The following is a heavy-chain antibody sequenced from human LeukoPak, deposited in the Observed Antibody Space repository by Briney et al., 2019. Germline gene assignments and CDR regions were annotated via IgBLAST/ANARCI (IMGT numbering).Heavy chain of an antibody. CDR2: IRNKANIYTT. CDR3: ARAPNSGTLGEDY. Sequence: GGSLRLSCAASGFTFSDHYMDWVRQAPGKGLESVGRIRNKANIYTTEYAASVKGRFTISRDDSKNSLYLQMNSLKTEDTAVYYCARAPNSGTLGEDYWGQGTLVTVSS. D-gene: IGHD1-26*01. J-gene: IGHJ4*02. CDR1: GFTFSDHY. V-gene: IGHV3-72*01.